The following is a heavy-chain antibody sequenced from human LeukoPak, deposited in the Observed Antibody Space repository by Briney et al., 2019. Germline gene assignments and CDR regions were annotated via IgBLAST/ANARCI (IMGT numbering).Heavy chain of an antibody. J-gene: IGHJ4*02. D-gene: IGHD2-8*01. CDR1: GYTFTSYG. CDR3: AREGPNGLPPRDY. CDR2: INTNTGSP. Sequence: GASVKVSCKASGYTFTSYGISWVRQAPGQGLEWMGWINTNTGSPTYAQGFTGRFVFSLDTSVSTAYLQINSLKPEDTAVYYCAREGPNGLPPRDYWGQGTLVTVSS. V-gene: IGHV7-4-1*02.